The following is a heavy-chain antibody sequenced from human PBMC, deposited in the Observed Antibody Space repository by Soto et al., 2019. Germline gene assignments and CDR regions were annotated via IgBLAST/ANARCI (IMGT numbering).Heavy chain of an antibody. CDR2: INHSGST. CDR3: ARKTVTTERAIYY. V-gene: IGHV4-34*01. J-gene: IGHJ4*02. CDR1: GGSFSGYY. Sequence: QVQLQQWGAGLLKPSETLSLTCAVYGGSFSGYYWSWIRQPPGKGLEWIGEINHSGSTNYNPSLKSRVTISVDTSKNQVSLKLSSVTAADTAVYYCARKTVTTERAIYYWGQGTLVTVSS. D-gene: IGHD4-17*01.